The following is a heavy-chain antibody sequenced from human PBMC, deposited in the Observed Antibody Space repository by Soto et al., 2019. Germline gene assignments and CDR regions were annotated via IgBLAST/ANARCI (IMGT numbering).Heavy chain of an antibody. CDR2: ISTYNGNT. CDR3: ASGIYDFSIGYPHDASVI. V-gene: IGHV1-18*03. CDR1: GYTFTSYG. J-gene: IGHJ3*02. D-gene: IGHD3-3*01. Sequence: CKASGYTFTSYGISWVRQAPGQGLECVGLISTYNGNTKYVQKIQGRVTMTTDTSTSTAYMELRSLRSDVMFVYSCASGIYDFSIGYPHDASVIRG.